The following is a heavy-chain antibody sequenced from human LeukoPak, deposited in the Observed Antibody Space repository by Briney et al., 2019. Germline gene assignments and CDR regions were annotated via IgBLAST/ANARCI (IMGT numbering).Heavy chain of an antibody. CDR2: IRSKANSYAT. D-gene: IGHD3-22*01. V-gene: IGHV3-73*01. J-gene: IGHJ4*02. Sequence: TGGSLRFSCAASGFTFSGSAMHWVRQASGKGLEWVGRIRSKANSYATAYAASVKGRFTISRDDSKNTAYLQMNGLKTEDTAVYYCTTTTYYYDSSGYDWGQGTLVTVSS. CDR3: TTTTYYYDSSGYD. CDR1: GFTFSGSA.